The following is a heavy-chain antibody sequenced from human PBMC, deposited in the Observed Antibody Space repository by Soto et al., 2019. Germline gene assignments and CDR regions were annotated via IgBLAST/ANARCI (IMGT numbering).Heavy chain of an antibody. J-gene: IGHJ4*02. V-gene: IGHV3-9*01. CDR1: GFTFDDYA. D-gene: IGHD6-6*01. CDR2: ISWNSGSI. CDR3: AKGYSSSFDS. Sequence: GGSLRLSCAASGFTFDDYAMHWVRQAPGKGLEWVSGISWNSGSIGYADSVKGRFTISRDNAKNSLYLQMNSLRAEDTAVYYCAKGYSSSFDSWGQGTLVTVSS.